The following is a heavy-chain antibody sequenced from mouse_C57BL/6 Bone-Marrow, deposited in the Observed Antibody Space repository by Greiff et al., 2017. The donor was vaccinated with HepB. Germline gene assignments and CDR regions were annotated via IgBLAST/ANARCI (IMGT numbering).Heavy chain of an antibody. Sequence: VQLQQSGAELVKPGASVKLSCTASGFNIKDYYMHWVKQRTEQGLEWIGRIDPNSGGTKYNEKFKSKATLTVDKPSSTAYMQLSSLTSEDSAVYYCASHLLGAMDYWGQGTSVTVSS. D-gene: IGHD2-1*01. J-gene: IGHJ4*01. CDR2: IDPNSGGT. CDR3: ASHLLGAMDY. V-gene: IGHV1-72*01. CDR1: GFNIKDYY.